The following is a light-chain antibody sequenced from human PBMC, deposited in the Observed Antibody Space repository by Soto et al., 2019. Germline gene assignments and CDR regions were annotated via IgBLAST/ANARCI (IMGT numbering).Light chain of an antibody. Sequence: QSVLTQPPSVSEAPRQRATISGPGRGSKIGNNAVNWYQQLPGKPPKLLIYYDDLLPSGVSDRFSGSKSGTSASLAISGLQSEDEADYYCAAWDDSLNGVVFGGGTKLTVL. CDR2: YDD. V-gene: IGLV1-36*01. J-gene: IGLJ2*01. CDR1: GSKIGNNA. CDR3: AAWDDSLNGVV.